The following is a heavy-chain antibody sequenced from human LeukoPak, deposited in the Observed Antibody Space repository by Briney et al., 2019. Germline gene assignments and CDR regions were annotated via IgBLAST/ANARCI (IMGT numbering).Heavy chain of an antibody. Sequence: SETLPLTCTVSGGSISSYYWSWIRQPPGKGLEWIGYIYYSGSTNYNPSLKSRVTISVDTSKNQFSLKLSSVTAADTAVYYCARQATPSLPERDTSAYNPFDFRGQGILVTVSS. J-gene: IGHJ4*02. CDR1: GGSISSYY. V-gene: IGHV4-59*08. D-gene: IGHD3-22*01. CDR2: IYYSGST. CDR3: ARQATPSLPERDTSAYNPFDF.